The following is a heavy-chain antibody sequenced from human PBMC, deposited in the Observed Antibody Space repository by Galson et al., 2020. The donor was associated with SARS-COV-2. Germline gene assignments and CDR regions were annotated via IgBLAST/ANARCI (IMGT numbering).Heavy chain of an antibody. CDR3: ARDPEEMGATTRS. J-gene: IGHJ5*02. CDR1: GLTVSSSF. CDR2: IYSGGST. V-gene: IGHV3-53*01. D-gene: IGHD1-26*01. Sequence: GESLKISCAASGLTVSSSFMSWVRQAPGKGLEWVSVIYSGGSTYYADSVKGRFTISRDNSKNTVYLQMNSLRAEDTAVYYCARDPEEMGATTRSWGQGTLVTVSS.